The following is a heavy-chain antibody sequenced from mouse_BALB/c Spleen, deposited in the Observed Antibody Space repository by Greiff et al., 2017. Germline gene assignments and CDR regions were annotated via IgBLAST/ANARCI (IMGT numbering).Heavy chain of an antibody. Sequence: EVKLVESGGGLVQPGGSLRLSCATSGFTFTDYYMSWVRQPPGKALEWLGFIRNKANGYTTEYSASVKGRFTISRDNSQSILYLQMNTLRAEDSATYYCARNDYGGFYAMDYWGQGTSVTVSS. V-gene: IGHV7-3*02. CDR3: ARNDYGGFYAMDY. CDR1: GFTFTDYY. D-gene: IGHD2-4*01. CDR2: IRNKANGYTT. J-gene: IGHJ4*01.